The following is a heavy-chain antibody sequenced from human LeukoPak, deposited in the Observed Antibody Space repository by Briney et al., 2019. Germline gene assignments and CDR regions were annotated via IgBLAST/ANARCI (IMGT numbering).Heavy chain of an antibody. CDR3: ASVLAVADSEYFQH. V-gene: IGHV1-69*04. Sequence: SVKVSCKASGGTFSSYAISWVRQTPGQGLEWMGRIIPIFGIANYAQKFQGRVTITADKSTSTAYMELSSLRSEDTAVYYCASVLAVADSEYFQHWGQGTLVTVSS. D-gene: IGHD6-19*01. J-gene: IGHJ1*01. CDR2: IIPIFGIA. CDR1: GGTFSSYA.